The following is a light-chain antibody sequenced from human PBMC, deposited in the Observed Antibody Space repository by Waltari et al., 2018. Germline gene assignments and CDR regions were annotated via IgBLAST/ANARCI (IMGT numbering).Light chain of an antibody. CDR3: QQHYSYPYT. Sequence: AIRMTLSPSSFSASIGDRVTITCRASQGVSSSLAWYQQKPGKAPKLLIFATSTLQSGVPSRFSGSGSGTEFTLTVSCLQSEDFATYYCQQHYSYPYTFGQGTKLEIK. CDR2: ATS. J-gene: IGKJ2*01. CDR1: QGVSSS. V-gene: IGKV1-8*01.